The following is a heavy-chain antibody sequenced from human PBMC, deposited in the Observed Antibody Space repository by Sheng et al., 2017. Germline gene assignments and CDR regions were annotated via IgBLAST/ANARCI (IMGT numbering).Heavy chain of an antibody. V-gene: IGHV3-23*01. Sequence: EVQLLESGGGLVQPGGSLRLSCVASGFTFSTHGMSWVRQAPGKGLEWVSSVTGSNGITYYADSVKGRFTISRDNSKSTLYLQMDSLRAEDTALYYCAKDRDPGAGSTWYFDCWGQGTLV. CDR1: GFTFSTHG. D-gene: IGHD6-13*01. CDR3: AKDRDPGAGSTWYFDC. CDR2: VTGSNGIT. J-gene: IGHJ4*02.